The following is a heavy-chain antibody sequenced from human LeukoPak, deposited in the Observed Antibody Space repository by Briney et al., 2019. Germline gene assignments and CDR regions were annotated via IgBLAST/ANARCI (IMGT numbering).Heavy chain of an antibody. Sequence: GGSLRLSCASSGFTFRNYVIHWVRQAPGKGLEWVAVTSSDLNVKLYADSVKGRFTISRDNSRSALYLQMNSLRPEDTAIYYCAREGYYGSGSPPSLYFDYWGQGTLVTVSS. V-gene: IGHV3-30-3*01. CDR1: GFTFRNYV. CDR3: AREGYYGSGSPPSLYFDY. D-gene: IGHD3-10*01. J-gene: IGHJ4*02. CDR2: TSSDLNVK.